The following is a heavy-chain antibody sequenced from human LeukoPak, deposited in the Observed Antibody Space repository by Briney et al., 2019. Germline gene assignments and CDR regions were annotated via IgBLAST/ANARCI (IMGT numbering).Heavy chain of an antibody. D-gene: IGHD1-26*01. V-gene: IGHV4-59*01. CDR2: IYRSEST. Sequence: SETLSLTCTVSGDSISSYYWSWIRQPPGKRLEWIGYIYRSESTNYNPSLKSRVTISVDTSKNEFSLKLTSVTAADTAVYYCASRVGATYNWFDPWGQGTRVTVSS. J-gene: IGHJ5*02. CDR1: GDSISSYY. CDR3: ASRVGATYNWFDP.